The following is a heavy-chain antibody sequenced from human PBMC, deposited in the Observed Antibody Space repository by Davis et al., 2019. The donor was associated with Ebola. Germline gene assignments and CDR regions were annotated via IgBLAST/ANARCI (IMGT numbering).Heavy chain of an antibody. CDR3: ARGWGYYDSSSPGFDP. Sequence: PSETLSLTCTVSGGSISSYYWSWIRQPPGKGLEWIGYIYYSGSTNYNPSLKSRVTISVDTSKNQFSLKLSSVTAADTAVYYCARGWGYYDSSSPGFDPWGQGTLVTVSS. J-gene: IGHJ5*02. D-gene: IGHD3-22*01. V-gene: IGHV4-59*01. CDR1: GGSISSYY. CDR2: IYYSGST.